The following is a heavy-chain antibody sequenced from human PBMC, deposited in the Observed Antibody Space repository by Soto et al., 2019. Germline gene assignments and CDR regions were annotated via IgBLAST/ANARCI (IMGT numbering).Heavy chain of an antibody. CDR2: SSDDGSYN. J-gene: IGHJ4*02. CDR1: GFTFNNYD. V-gene: IGHV3-30*18. CDR3: AKDSSEGSLDH. Sequence: QVKLVESGGGVGQPGRSLRLSCAASGFTFNNYDMHWVRQAPGKGLEWVAFSSDDGSYNYYAQSVKGRFTITRDKARSTLLVQVNGLRAEDTAVYYCAKDSSEGSLDHWGQGTLVTVSS.